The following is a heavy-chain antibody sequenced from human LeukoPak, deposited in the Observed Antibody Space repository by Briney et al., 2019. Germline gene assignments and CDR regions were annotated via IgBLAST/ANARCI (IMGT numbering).Heavy chain of an antibody. V-gene: IGHV6-1*01. Sequence: ASSGDRVPSNRAPWNWIRQSPSRGLEWLGRTFYRSKSYNDCALSVKSRITVNPDTSKNQFSLQLNSVTPEDTAVYYCASPKSPNSILWWCQLFFNLFHYWGQ. CDR3: ASPKSPNSILWWCQLFFNLFHY. CDR1: GDRVPSNRAP. CDR2: TFYRSKSYN. D-gene: IGHD2-21*02. J-gene: IGHJ4*02.